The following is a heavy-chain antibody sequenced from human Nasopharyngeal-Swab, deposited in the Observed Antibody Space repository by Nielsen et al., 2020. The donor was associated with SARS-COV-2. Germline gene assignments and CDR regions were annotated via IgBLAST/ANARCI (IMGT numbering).Heavy chain of an antibody. CDR2: ISAYNGNT. D-gene: IGHD3-3*01. CDR1: GYTFTSYG. CDR3: ARHYDFWSGYLPYYFDY. V-gene: IGHV1-18*01. J-gene: IGHJ4*02. Sequence: ASVKVSCKASGYTFTSYGISWVRQAPGQGLEWTGWISAYNGNTNYAQKLQGRVTMTTDTSTSTAYMELRSLRSDDTAVYYCARHYDFWSGYLPYYFDYWGQGTLVTVSS.